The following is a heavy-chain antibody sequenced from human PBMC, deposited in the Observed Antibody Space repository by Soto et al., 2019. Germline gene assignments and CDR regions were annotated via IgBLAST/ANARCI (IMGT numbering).Heavy chain of an antibody. D-gene: IGHD1-1*01. J-gene: IGHJ4*02. CDR2: INVADGDT. CDR3: ARFLMGSTTLDY. CDR1: GYTFNIYA. V-gene: IGHV1-3*01. Sequence: ASVKVSCKASGYTFNIYAMHWVRQAPGQGPEWMGWINVADGDTKYSQNFQGRVSITADTSANTAYMELTSLTSEDTPVYYCARFLMGSTTLDYWGQGTPVTVSS.